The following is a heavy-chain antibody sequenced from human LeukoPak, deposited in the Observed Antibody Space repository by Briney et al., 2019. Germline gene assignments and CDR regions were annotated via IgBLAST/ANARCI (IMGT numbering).Heavy chain of an antibody. CDR1: GGTFSSYA. CDR2: IIPIFGTA. Sequence: PVKVSCKASGGTFSSYAISWVRQAPGQGLEWMGRIIPIFGTANYAQKFQGRVTITTDESTSTAYMELSSLRSEDTAVYYCAREGVVAQNYFDYWGQGTLVTVSS. J-gene: IGHJ4*02. V-gene: IGHV1-69*05. D-gene: IGHD2-21*01. CDR3: AREGVVAQNYFDY.